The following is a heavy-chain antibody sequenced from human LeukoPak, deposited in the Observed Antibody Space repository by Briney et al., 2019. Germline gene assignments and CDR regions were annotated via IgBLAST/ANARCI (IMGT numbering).Heavy chain of an antibody. D-gene: IGHD3-10*01. CDR2: ISADSAAT. V-gene: IGHV3-23*01. CDR1: GFNFGSYS. J-gene: IGHJ4*02. Sequence: GGSLRLSCAASGFNFGSYSMTWVRQPPGKGLEWVSVISADSAATFYADSVKGRFTISRDNAKNTVFLQMSSLRAEDTALYYCARKSASGNYPLDYWGQGTLVTVSS. CDR3: ARKSASGNYPLDY.